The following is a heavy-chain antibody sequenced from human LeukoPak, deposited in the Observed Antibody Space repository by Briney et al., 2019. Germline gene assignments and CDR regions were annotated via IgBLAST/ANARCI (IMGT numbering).Heavy chain of an antibody. J-gene: IGHJ5*02. CDR3: ARGNLRGVSNWFDP. Sequence: ASVKVSCKVSGYTLTELSMHWVRQAPGKGLEWMGGFDPKDGETIYAHKFQGRLTMTEETSTDTAYMELSSLRSEDTAVYYCARGNLRGVSNWFDPWGQGTLVTVSS. CDR2: FDPKDGET. V-gene: IGHV1-24*01. CDR1: GYTLTELS. D-gene: IGHD3-10*01.